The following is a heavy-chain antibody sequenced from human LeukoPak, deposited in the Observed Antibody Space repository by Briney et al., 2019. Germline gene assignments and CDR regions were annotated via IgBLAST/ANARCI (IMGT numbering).Heavy chain of an antibody. J-gene: IGHJ4*02. V-gene: IGHV3-7*01. Sequence: GGSLRLSCAVSGFIFSDFSMSWVRQAPGKGLEWVAKMDENDSEIFYVDSVKGRFTISRDNAKNSLYLQMNRLRAEDTAVYYCARPRGCGTSRCNNFDYWGQGTLVTVSS. D-gene: IGHD2-21*01. CDR2: MDENDSEI. CDR1: GFIFSDFS. CDR3: ARPRGCGTSRCNNFDY.